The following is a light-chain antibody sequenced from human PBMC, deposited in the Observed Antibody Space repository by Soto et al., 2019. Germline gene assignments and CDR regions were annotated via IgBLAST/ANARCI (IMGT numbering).Light chain of an antibody. CDR1: SSDIGAYIF. J-gene: IGLJ1*01. Sequence: QSVLTQPASVSGSPGQSITISCTGTSSDIGAYIFVSWYQQHPGKAPKLIIYDIANRPSGVPYRFSGSKSANTASLTISGLQADDEADYYCVSFTTKKSYVFGTGTKVTVL. V-gene: IGLV2-14*03. CDR2: DIA. CDR3: VSFTTKKSYV.